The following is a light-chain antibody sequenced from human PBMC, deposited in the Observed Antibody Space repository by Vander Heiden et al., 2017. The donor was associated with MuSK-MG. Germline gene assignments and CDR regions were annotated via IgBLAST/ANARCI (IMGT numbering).Light chain of an antibody. CDR2: RNN. CDR1: SSNIGSNT. CDR3: AAWDDSLNGHVV. Sequence: SVLTQPPSSPGSPGPRVTISCSGSSSNIGSNTVNWYQQLPGTAPKLLIYRNNQRPSGVPDRFSGSKSGTSASLAISGLQSEDEADYYCAAWDDSLNGHVVFGGGTKLTVL. V-gene: IGLV1-44*01. J-gene: IGLJ2*01.